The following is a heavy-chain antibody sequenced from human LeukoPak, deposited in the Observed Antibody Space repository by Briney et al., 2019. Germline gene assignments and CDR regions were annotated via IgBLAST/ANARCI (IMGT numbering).Heavy chain of an antibody. Sequence: GGSLRLSCAASGXTFSTYWMGWVRQAPGKGREWVANIKQDGSKKYCVDSVKGRFTFSRDNDKRSLYLQMDSLRADDTAVYYCAIYACGGDCYSGDAFDIWGHGTMVTVSS. CDR1: GXTFSTYW. CDR2: IKQDGSKK. V-gene: IGHV3-7*02. J-gene: IGHJ3*02. D-gene: IGHD2-21*02. CDR3: AIYACGGDCYSGDAFDI.